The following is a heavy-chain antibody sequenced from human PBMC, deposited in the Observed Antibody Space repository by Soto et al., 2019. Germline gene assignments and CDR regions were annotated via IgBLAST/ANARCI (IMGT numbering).Heavy chain of an antibody. V-gene: IGHV4-34*01. Sequence: PSETLSLTCAVYGGSFSGYYWSWIRQPPGKGLEWIGEINHSGSTNYNPSLKSRVTISVDTSKNQFSLKLSSVTAADTAVYYCARGLYSYYDILTGYYNVDWFDPWGQGTLVTV. CDR3: ARGLYSYYDILTGYYNVDWFDP. CDR2: INHSGST. J-gene: IGHJ5*02. D-gene: IGHD3-9*01. CDR1: GGSFSGYY.